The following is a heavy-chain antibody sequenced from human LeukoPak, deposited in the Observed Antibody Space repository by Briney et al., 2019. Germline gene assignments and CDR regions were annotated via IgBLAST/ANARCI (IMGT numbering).Heavy chain of an antibody. CDR2: IYTSGST. D-gene: IGHD2-2*01. Sequence: KASETLSLTCSVSAFSMSSYYWSCLRQTAGKGLEWIGRIYTSGSTNYNPSLTRRVTMSVDTSKNQFSLKLSSVTAADTAVYYCARSPPSTSSPFDYWGQGNLATVSA. CDR3: ARSPPSTSSPFDY. V-gene: IGHV4-4*07. J-gene: IGHJ4*02. CDR1: AFSMSSYY.